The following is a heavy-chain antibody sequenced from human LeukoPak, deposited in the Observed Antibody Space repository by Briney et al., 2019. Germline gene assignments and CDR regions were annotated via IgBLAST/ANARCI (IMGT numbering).Heavy chain of an antibody. J-gene: IGHJ4*02. CDR2: ISGSGGTA. CDR1: GFSFSSNV. CDR3: AKKGYYDGSGYYMYYFDH. V-gene: IGHV3-23*01. Sequence: GGSLRLSCAGSGFSFSSNVMSWVRQAPGKGLEWVSAISGSGGTAYYADSVKGRFTISRDNSKNTLYLQMNSLRAEDTAVYYCAKKGYYDGSGYYMYYFDHWGQGTLVTVSS. D-gene: IGHD3-22*01.